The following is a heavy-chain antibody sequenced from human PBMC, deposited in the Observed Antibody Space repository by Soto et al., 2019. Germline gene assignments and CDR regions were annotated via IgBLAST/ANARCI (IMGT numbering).Heavy chain of an antibody. CDR2: INPNGGGT. Sequence: GASVKVSCKASGYTFTGYYMHSVRQAPGQGLEWMGWINPNGGGTNYAQKFQGRVTMTRDTSISTAYMELNRLRSDDTAVYYCASPTTPPYYYYYYGMDVWGQGTTVTVSS. D-gene: IGHD1-26*01. V-gene: IGHV1-2*02. CDR1: GYTFTGYY. CDR3: ASPTTPPYYYYYYGMDV. J-gene: IGHJ6*02.